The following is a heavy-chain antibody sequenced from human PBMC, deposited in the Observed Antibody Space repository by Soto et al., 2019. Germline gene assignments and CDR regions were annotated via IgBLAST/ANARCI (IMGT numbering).Heavy chain of an antibody. Sequence: QVQLQESGPGLVKPSETLSLTCTVSGGSVNSGTYYWSWIRQPPGKGLEWIGYIYYSGTTNYNPSLKSRVPISVDTSKNQFSLNLSSVTAADTAVYYCARAKTTMIVPDNYWGQGTLVTVSS. CDR1: GGSVNSGTYY. V-gene: IGHV4-61*01. J-gene: IGHJ4*02. CDR3: ARAKTTMIVPDNY. CDR2: IYYSGTT. D-gene: IGHD3-22*01.